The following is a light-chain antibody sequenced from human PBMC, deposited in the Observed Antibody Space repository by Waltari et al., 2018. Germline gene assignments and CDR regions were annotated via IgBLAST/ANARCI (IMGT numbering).Light chain of an antibody. CDR1: SSSLGSTT. CDR3: AAWDDSLNGYV. CDR2: SIN. V-gene: IGLV1-44*01. J-gene: IGLJ1*01. Sequence: QSVLTQSPSASGTPGQRVVISCSGSSSSLGSTTVNWYQQLPGTAPKLLIYSINQRPSGVPDRFSGSKSGTSASLAISGLQSEDEADYYCAAWDDSLNGYVFGTGTKVTVL.